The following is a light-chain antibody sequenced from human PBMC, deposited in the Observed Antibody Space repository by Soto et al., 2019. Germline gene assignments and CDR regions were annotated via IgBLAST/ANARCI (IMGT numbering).Light chain of an antibody. CDR1: SSDVGRFNF. V-gene: IGLV2-11*01. J-gene: IGLJ2*01. CDR3: CSYAGGYTHAV. Sequence: QSVLTQPASVSGSPGQSITISCTGTSSDVGRFNFVSWFQQHPGKAPKLMIYDVSKRPSGVPDRFSGSKPGNTASLTISGLQAEDEADYYCCSYAGGYTHAVFGGGTKVTVL. CDR2: DVS.